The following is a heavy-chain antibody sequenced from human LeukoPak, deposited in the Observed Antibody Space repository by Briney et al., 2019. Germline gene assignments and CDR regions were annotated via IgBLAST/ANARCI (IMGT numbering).Heavy chain of an antibody. CDR3: ATHSGYSYGFLDY. CDR1: GGTFSSYA. Sequence: SVNVSCKASGGTFSSYAISWVRQAPGQGLEWMGGIIPIFGTANYAQKFQGRVTITADKSTSTAYMELSSLRSEDTAVCYCATHSGYSYGFLDYWGQGTLVTVSS. D-gene: IGHD5-18*01. CDR2: IIPIFGTA. V-gene: IGHV1-69*06. J-gene: IGHJ4*02.